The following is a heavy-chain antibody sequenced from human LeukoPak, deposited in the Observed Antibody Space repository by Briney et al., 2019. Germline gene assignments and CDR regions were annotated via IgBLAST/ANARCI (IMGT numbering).Heavy chain of an antibody. Sequence: GGSLRLSCAASGFTFSSYAMHWVRQAPGKGLEYVSAISSNGGSTYYANSVKGRFTISRDNSKNTLYLQMGSLRAEDKAVYYCARDLRARFFYMDVWGKGTTVTVSS. D-gene: IGHD5/OR15-5a*01. J-gene: IGHJ6*03. CDR1: GFTFSSYA. CDR3: ARDLRARFFYMDV. CDR2: ISSNGGST. V-gene: IGHV3-64*01.